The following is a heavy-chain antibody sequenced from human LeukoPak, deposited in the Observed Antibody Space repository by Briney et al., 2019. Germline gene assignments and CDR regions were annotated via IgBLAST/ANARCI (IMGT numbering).Heavy chain of an antibody. CDR2: IKSKTDGGTT. V-gene: IGHV3-15*01. D-gene: IGHD2-8*01. CDR3: TTVGYCTNGVCYKRGYFDY. J-gene: IGHJ4*02. CDR1: GFSFSDFA. Sequence: MTGGSLRLSCAASGFSFSDFAMHWVRQAPGKGLEWVGRIKSKTDGGTTDYAAPVKGRFTISRDDSKNTLYLQMNSLKTEDTAVYYCTTVGYCTNGVCYKRGYFDYWGQGTLVTVSS.